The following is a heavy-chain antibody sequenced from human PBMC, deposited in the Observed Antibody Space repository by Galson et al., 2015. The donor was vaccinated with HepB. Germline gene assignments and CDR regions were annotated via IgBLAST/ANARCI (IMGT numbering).Heavy chain of an antibody. CDR3: ARGRSSWHKNSHAFDV. CDR1: GFSVITNY. J-gene: IGHJ3*01. D-gene: IGHD6-13*01. CDR2: IFGDRST. V-gene: IGHV3-66*01. Sequence: SLRLSCAVSGFSVITNYMAWVRQAPGKGLEWVSVIFGDRSTYYADSVKGRFTISRDDSKNIVSLQMNNLRGEDKAVYHCARGRSSWHKNSHAFDVWGQGTMVTVSS.